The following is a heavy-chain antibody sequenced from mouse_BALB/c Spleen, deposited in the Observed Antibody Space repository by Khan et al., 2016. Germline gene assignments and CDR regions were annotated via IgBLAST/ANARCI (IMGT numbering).Heavy chain of an antibody. V-gene: IGHV1S53*02. D-gene: IGHD2-3*01. Sequence: QVQLQQSDAELVKPGASVKISCKASGYTFTDHAIHWVKQKPEQGLEWIGYISPGSGDIKYNEKFKGKATLTADKSSSTAYMQLNSLTSEDSAVYFYKGPDGSLVYWGQGTTLTVSS. J-gene: IGHJ2*01. CDR1: GYTFTDHA. CDR2: ISPGSGDI. CDR3: KGPDGSLVY.